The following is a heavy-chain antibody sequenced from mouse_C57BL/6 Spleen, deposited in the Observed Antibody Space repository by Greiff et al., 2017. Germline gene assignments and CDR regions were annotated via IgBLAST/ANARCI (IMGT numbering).Heavy chain of an antibody. J-gene: IGHJ4*01. V-gene: IGHV1-82*01. Sequence: VQLQQSGPELVKPGASVKIFCKASGYAFSSSWMNWVKQRPGKGLEWIGRIYPGDGDTNYNGKFKGKATLTADKSSSTAYMQLSSLTSEDSAVYFCAESGSPYYYAMDYWGQGTSVTVSS. CDR3: AESGSPYYYAMDY. CDR1: GYAFSSSW. D-gene: IGHD1-1*01. CDR2: IYPGDGDT.